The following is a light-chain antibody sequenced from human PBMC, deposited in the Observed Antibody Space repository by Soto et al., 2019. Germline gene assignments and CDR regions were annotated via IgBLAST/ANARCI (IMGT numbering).Light chain of an antibody. CDR2: KAS. CDR3: QQTNSFPLT. Sequence: DIQMTQSPSTLSASVGDRVTITCRASQSISSWLAWYQQKPGKAPKFLIYKASNLESGVPSRFSGSGSGTEFTLTISSLQPDDFATYYCQQTNSFPLTFGGGTKVDIK. J-gene: IGKJ4*01. CDR1: QSISSW. V-gene: IGKV1-5*03.